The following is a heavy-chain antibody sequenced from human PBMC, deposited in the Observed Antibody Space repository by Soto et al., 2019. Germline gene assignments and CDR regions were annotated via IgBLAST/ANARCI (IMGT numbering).Heavy chain of an antibody. CDR3: ARDGGSGTAVAGIQYSGMDV. J-gene: IGHJ6*02. CDR2: IYIDGST. V-gene: IGHV3-53*01. Sequence: EVQLVDSGGDLIQPGGSLRLSCGASGFTVSGNSLSWVRQAPGKGLEWVSYIYIDGSTYYADSVRGRFTLTRDNSNNTLYLQMNNLRGEDTAVYYCARDGGSGTAVAGIQYSGMDVWGQGTTVTVSS. CDR1: GFTVSGNS. D-gene: IGHD6-19*01.